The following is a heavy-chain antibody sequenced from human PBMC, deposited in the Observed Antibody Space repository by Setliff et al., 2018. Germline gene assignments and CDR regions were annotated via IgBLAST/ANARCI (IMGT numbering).Heavy chain of an antibody. D-gene: IGHD3-22*01. V-gene: IGHV5-51*01. Sequence: PGESLKISCKGSGYSFTSYWIGWVRQIPGKGLEWMGIIYPGDSDTRYSPSFQCQVTISADKSISTAYLQWSSLKASDTAMYYCARQYPYYHDSSGYFSPLDDGFDIWGQGTMVTVSS. J-gene: IGHJ3*02. CDR2: IYPGDSDT. CDR1: GYSFTSYW. CDR3: ARQYPYYHDSSGYFSPLDDGFDI.